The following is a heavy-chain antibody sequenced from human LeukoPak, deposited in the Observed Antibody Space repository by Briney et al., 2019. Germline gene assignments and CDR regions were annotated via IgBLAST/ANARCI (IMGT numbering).Heavy chain of an antibody. CDR3: AKGRRVRVDTAMVPALFDY. V-gene: IGHV3-48*03. J-gene: IGHJ4*02. CDR1: GFTFSSYE. Sequence: PGGSLRLSCAASGFTFSSYEMNWVLQAPGTGLESVSYISSSGSTIYYADSVKGRFTISRDNAKNSLYLQMSSLRAEDTAVYYCAKGRRVRVDTAMVPALFDYWGQGTLVTVSS. CDR2: ISSSGSTI. D-gene: IGHD5-18*01.